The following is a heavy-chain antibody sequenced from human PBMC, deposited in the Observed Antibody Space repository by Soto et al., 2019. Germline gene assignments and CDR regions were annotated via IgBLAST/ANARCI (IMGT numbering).Heavy chain of an antibody. CDR1: GDSISSRSYY. CDR2: IYYGGSS. CDR3: VRHLGAGFFGDSGPDY. D-gene: IGHD1-26*01. V-gene: IGHV4-39*01. Sequence: SETLSLTCTVSGDSISSRSYYWGWIRQPQGKGLEWIAGIYYGGSSYYNPSLKSRVTISVDTSNNKFSLTLSSVTAADTAVYYCVRHLGAGFFGDSGPDYWGQGILVTVSS. J-gene: IGHJ4*02.